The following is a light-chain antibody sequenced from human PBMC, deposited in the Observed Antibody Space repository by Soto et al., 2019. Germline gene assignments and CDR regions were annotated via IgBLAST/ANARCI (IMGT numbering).Light chain of an antibody. Sequence: QSVLTQPPSASGTPGQRVTISCSGSSSNIGSNTVNWYQHLPGTAPKLLIYSNNQRPSGVPDRFSGSKSGTSASLAISGLQSEDEADYYCAAWDDSLNGHYVFGTGTQLTVL. V-gene: IGLV1-44*01. CDR3: AAWDDSLNGHYV. CDR2: SNN. J-gene: IGLJ1*01. CDR1: SSNIGSNT.